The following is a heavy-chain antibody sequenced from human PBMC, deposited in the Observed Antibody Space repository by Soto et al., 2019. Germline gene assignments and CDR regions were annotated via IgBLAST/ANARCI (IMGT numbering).Heavy chain of an antibody. CDR2: IYYSGST. CDR3: ARDYYDFWSGYYYGMDV. V-gene: IGHV4-59*01. D-gene: IGHD3-3*01. J-gene: IGHJ6*02. Sequence: QVQLQESGPGLVKPSETLSLTCTVSGGSISSYYWSWIRQPPGKGLEWIGYIYYSGSTNYNPSLKSRVTISVDTSKNQFSLKLSSVTAAETAVYYCARDYYDFWSGYYYGMDVWGQGTTVTVSS. CDR1: GGSISSYY.